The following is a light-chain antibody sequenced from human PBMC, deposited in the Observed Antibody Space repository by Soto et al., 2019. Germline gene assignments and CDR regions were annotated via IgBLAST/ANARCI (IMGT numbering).Light chain of an antibody. CDR3: QQYYSSPLT. J-gene: IGKJ4*01. V-gene: IGKV4-1*01. CDR1: HSVLHSNKNY. Sequence: DIVMTQSPDSLAVSLGERATINCKSSHSVLHSNKNYLAWYQQKPGQPPKLLIYWASTRDSGVPDRFSGSESGTDFTLAISNLQAEDVAVYYCQQYYSSPLTFGGGTKVEIK. CDR2: WAS.